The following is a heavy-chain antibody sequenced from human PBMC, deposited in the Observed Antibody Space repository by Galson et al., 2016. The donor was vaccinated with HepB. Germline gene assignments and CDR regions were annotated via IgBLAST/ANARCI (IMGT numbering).Heavy chain of an antibody. CDR1: GFTFSNAW. D-gene: IGHD3-3*01. CDR2: IKSKTDGGTT. Sequence: SLRLSCAASGFTFSNAWMSWVRQAPGKGLEWVGRIKSKTDGGTTDYAAPVKGRFTISRDDSKNTLYLQMNSLKIEDTAVYYCTTGQHGITIFGVVIISVEPRWGQGTLVTVSS. CDR3: TTGQHGITIFGVVIISVEPR. J-gene: IGHJ4*02. V-gene: IGHV3-15*01.